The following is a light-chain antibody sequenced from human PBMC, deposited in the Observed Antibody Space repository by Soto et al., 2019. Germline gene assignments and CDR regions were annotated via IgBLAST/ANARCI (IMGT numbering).Light chain of an antibody. CDR1: QTISNSH. V-gene: IGKV3-20*01. Sequence: DIVLTQSPGTLSLSPGERATLSCRAGQTISNSHLAWYQQKPGQAPRLLIYGASTRATGIPDRFSGSGSGTDFTLTISRLEPEDFAVYYCQQYGNSPGFTFGPGTKVDIK. CDR2: GAS. J-gene: IGKJ3*01. CDR3: QQYGNSPGFT.